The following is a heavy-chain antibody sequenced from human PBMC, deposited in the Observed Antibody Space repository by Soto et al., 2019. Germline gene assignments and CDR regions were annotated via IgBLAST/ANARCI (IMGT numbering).Heavy chain of an antibody. Sequence: TSETLSLTCTVSGGSISSYYWSWIRQPPGKGLEWIGYIYYSGSTNYIPTLKSRVTISVDTSKNQFSLKQRSVYSADTAVYYWASVPGHMYCFDYWGQGTLVTVSS. CDR3: ASVPGHMYCFDY. CDR1: GGSISSYY. V-gene: IGHV4-59*01. J-gene: IGHJ4*02. CDR2: IYYSGST.